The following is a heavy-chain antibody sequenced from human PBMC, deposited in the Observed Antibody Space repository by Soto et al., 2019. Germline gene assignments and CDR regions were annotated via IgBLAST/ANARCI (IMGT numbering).Heavy chain of an antibody. D-gene: IGHD1-7*01. CDR3: AAAELALDDAFDI. CDR2: IVVGSGNT. Sequence: SVKVSCKASVFTFTSSAVQWVRQARGQRLEWIGWIVVGSGNTNYAQKFQERVTITRDMSTSTAYMELSSLRSEDTAVYYCAAAELALDDAFDIWGQGTMVTVSS. J-gene: IGHJ3*02. CDR1: VFTFTSSA. V-gene: IGHV1-58*01.